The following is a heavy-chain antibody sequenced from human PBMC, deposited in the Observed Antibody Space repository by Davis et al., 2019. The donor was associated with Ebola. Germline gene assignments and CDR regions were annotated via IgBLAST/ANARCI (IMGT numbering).Heavy chain of an antibody. CDR3: AKGSIAVALFDY. CDR2: ISASDGTI. Sequence: GGSLRLSCRASGFTFGDYAMSWVRQAPGKGLEWVASISASDGTIKYAESVKGRFTISRDNSKNTLYLQMNSLRADDTAVYYCAKGSIAVALFDYWGQGTLVTVSS. J-gene: IGHJ4*02. V-gene: IGHV3-23*01. D-gene: IGHD6-19*01. CDR1: GFTFGDYA.